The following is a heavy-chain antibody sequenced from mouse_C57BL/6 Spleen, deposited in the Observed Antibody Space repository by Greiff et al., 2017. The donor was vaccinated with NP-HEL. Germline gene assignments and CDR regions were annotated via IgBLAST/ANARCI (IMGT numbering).Heavy chain of an antibody. J-gene: IGHJ2*01. CDR1: GYAFSSSW. CDR3: ARWGLREYFDY. V-gene: IGHV1-82*01. CDR2: IYPGDGDT. D-gene: IGHD2-4*01. Sequence: VQLQQSGPELVKPGASVKISCKASGYAFSSSWMNWVKQRPGKGLEWIGRIYPGDGDTNDNGKFKGKATLTADKSSSTADMQLSSLTSEDSAVYFCARWGLREYFDYWGQGTTLTVSS.